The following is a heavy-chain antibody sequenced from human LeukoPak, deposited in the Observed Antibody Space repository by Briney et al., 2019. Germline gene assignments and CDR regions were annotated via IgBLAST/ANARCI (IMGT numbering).Heavy chain of an antibody. CDR3: ARGTDVWETYRRYPWFDY. J-gene: IGHJ4*02. V-gene: IGHV7-4-1*04. CDR2: INTNTGNP. CDR1: GYTFTSYA. Sequence: ASVKVSCKASGYTFTSYAMDWVRQAPGQGLEWMGWINTNTGNPTYAQGFTGRFVFSLDTSVSMAYLQISRLKAEDTAVYYCARGTDVWETYRRYPWFDYWGQGTLVTVSS. D-gene: IGHD3-16*02.